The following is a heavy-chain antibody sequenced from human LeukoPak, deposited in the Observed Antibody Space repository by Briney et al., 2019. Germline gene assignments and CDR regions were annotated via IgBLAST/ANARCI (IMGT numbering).Heavy chain of an antibody. J-gene: IGHJ5*02. Sequence: PSQTLSLTCTVSGGSISSGGYYWSWIRQHPGKGLEWIGYIYYSGSTYYNPSLKSRVTISVDTSKNQFSLKLSSVTAADTAVYNCARTGSAYYYGSGSYDNWFDPWGQGTLVTVSS. CDR3: ARTGSAYYYGSGSYDNWFDP. V-gene: IGHV4-31*03. CDR1: GGSISSGGYY. CDR2: IYYSGST. D-gene: IGHD3-10*01.